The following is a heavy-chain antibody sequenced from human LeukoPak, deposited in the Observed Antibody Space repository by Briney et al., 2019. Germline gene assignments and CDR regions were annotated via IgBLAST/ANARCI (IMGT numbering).Heavy chain of an antibody. D-gene: IGHD3-9*01. CDR2: IWYDGRDK. Sequence: GGSLRLSCAASGFTFSSFGMHWIRQAPGKGLEWVAVIWYDGRDKYYADSVKGRFTISRDDSKNTLYLQMNSLRAEDTAVYYCARDPNILTGYYFDYWGQGTLVTAST. CDR1: GFTFSSFG. CDR3: ARDPNILTGYYFDY. V-gene: IGHV3-33*01. J-gene: IGHJ4*02.